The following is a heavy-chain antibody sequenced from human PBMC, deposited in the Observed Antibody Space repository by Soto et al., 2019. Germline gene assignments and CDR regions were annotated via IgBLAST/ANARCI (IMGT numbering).Heavy chain of an antibody. J-gene: IGHJ4*02. CDR2: IKSKIVGETT. CDR3: TKDNCRSSTCYLNY. D-gene: IGHD2-2*01. CDR1: GIPFSTTY. Sequence: PGGSLRLSCAASGIPFSTTYMNWVRQAPGKGLEWVGRIKSKIVGETTDFSAPVKGRFALSRDDSKNTVSLQMNSLKSEDTAIYYCTKDNCRSSTCYLNYWGKGALVTVSS. V-gene: IGHV3-15*07.